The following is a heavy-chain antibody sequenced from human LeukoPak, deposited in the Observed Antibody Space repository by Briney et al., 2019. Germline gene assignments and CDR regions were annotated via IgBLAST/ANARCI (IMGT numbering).Heavy chain of an antibody. J-gene: IGHJ6*02. V-gene: IGHV3-7*01. Sequence: GGSLRLSRAASGFTFSDYWMSWVRQAPGKGPEWVATIKQDGSEEHYVDSVKGRFTVSRDNARNSLFLQMNSLRVKDTAVYYCTTYKNWVAGDVWGQGTTVSVSS. CDR3: TTYKNWVAGDV. D-gene: IGHD7-27*01. CDR2: IKQDGSEE. CDR1: GFTFSDYW.